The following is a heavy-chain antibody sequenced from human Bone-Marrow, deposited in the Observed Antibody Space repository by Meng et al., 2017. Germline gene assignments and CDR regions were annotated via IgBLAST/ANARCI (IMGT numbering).Heavy chain of an antibody. CDR3: SRGGMDV. CDR2: ISYDGSDK. J-gene: IGHJ6*02. Sequence: GESLKISCAASGFTFSSYAMHWVRQPPGKGLEWVAVISYDGSDKYHADSVKGRFTISRDSSKNTLYLQMSSLRAEDMAVYHCSRGGMDVWGQGTTVTVSS. V-gene: IGHV3-30*15. CDR1: GFTFSSYA.